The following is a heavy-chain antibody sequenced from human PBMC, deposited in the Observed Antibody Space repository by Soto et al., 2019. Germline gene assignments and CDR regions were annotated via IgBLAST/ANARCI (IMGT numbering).Heavy chain of an antibody. D-gene: IGHD5-12*01. CDR1: GGSISSSNW. J-gene: IGHJ4*02. CDR2: IYHSGST. Sequence: QVQLQESGPGLVKPSGTLSLTCAVSGGSISSSNWWSWVRQPPGKGLEWIGEIYHSGSTNYNPSLKSRVTISVDKSKNQFSLKLSSVTAADTAVYYCARDRRIGGGYSGYDYIRLFDYWGQGTLVTVSS. V-gene: IGHV4-4*02. CDR3: ARDRRIGGGYSGYDYIRLFDY.